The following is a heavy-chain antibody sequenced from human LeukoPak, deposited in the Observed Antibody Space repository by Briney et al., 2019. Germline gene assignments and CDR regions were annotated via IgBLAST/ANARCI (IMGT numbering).Heavy chain of an antibody. J-gene: IGHJ4*02. Sequence: ASVKVSCKASGYTFTSYAMHWVRQAPGQRLEWMGWINAGNGNTKYSQKFQGRVTITADESTSTAYMELSSLRSEDTAVYYCARDSPEYYFDYWGQGTLVTVSS. V-gene: IGHV1-3*01. CDR2: INAGNGNT. CDR3: ARDSPEYYFDY. CDR1: GYTFTSYA.